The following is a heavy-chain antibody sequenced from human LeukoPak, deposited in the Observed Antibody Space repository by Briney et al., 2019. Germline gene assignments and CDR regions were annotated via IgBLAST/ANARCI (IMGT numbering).Heavy chain of an antibody. V-gene: IGHV4-39*07. J-gene: IGHJ6*03. CDR1: GGSISSTSYY. CDR2: VFYSGST. Sequence: SETLSLTCTVSGGSISSTSYYWGWIRQPPGKGLEWIGSVFYSGSTSYNPSLKSRITISLDTSKNQFSLKLSSVTAADTAVYYCASSPRGPTSPKYYYYYMDVWGKGTTVTVSS. D-gene: IGHD3-10*01. CDR3: ASSPRGPTSPKYYYYYMDV.